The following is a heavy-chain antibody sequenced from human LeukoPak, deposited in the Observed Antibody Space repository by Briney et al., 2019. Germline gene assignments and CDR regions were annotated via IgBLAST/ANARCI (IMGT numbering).Heavy chain of an antibody. CDR1: GFTFSSYA. CDR2: ISDRGATT. Sequence: PGGSLTLSCAASGFTFSSYAMSWVRQAPGKGLEWVSGISDRGATTGYADSVKGRFTISRDNSKNTLYLQMNSLRAEDTAVYYCAKERYYYDSSGGDYWGQGALVTVSS. V-gene: IGHV3-23*01. J-gene: IGHJ4*02. CDR3: AKERYYYDSSGGDY. D-gene: IGHD3-22*01.